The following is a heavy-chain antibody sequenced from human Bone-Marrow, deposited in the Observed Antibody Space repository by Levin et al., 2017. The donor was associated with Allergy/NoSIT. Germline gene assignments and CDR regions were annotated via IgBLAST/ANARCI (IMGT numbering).Heavy chain of an antibody. D-gene: IGHD3-22*01. Sequence: PGGSLRLSCAASGFTVSSNYMSWVRQAPGKGLEWVSVIYSGGSTYYADSVKGRFTISRDNSKNTLYLQMNSLRAEDTAVYYCARGSSGYYDSSGYYSDYWGQGTLVTVSS. CDR2: IYSGGST. CDR1: GFTVSSNY. J-gene: IGHJ4*02. CDR3: ARGSSGYYDSSGYYSDY. V-gene: IGHV3-53*01.